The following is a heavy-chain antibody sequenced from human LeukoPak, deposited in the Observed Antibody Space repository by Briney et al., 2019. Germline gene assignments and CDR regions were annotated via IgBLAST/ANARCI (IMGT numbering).Heavy chain of an antibody. D-gene: IGHD2-2*01. CDR2: IWYDGSNK. J-gene: IGHJ4*02. Sequence: GGSLRLSCAASGFTFSSYGMHWVRQAPGKGLEWVAVIWYDGSNKYYADSVKGRFTISRDNSKNTAYLQMNSLKTEDTAVYYCTRPSYCSSTSCYPTDYWGQGTLVTVSS. CDR1: GFTFSSYG. CDR3: TRPSYCSSTSCYPTDY. V-gene: IGHV3-33*01.